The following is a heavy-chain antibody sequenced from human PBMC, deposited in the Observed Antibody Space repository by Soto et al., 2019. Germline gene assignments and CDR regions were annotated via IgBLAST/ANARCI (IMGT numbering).Heavy chain of an antibody. V-gene: IGHV3-21*01. Sequence: ESLCLTCAASGFTFSASSMKSCLQAPRERRLGFSSISSRSGSIYYADSLKSRSTLSIDNAKTPLSLQLNSLRAADTAVYYYAGAAYYDSASQCFSGGLDVWGQGTTVTVSS. D-gene: IGHD3-22*01. CDR2: ISSRSGSI. CDR3: AGAAYYDSASQCFSGGLDV. CDR1: GFTFSASS. J-gene: IGHJ6*02.